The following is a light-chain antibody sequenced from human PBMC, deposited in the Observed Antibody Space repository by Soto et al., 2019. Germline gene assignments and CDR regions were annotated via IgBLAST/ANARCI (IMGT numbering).Light chain of an antibody. CDR1: NIGSKG. J-gene: IGLJ2*01. CDR3: QVCASGSAYVV. Sequence: SSELTQPPSVSVAPGKTASISCGGNNIGSKGVHWYQQNPGKAPVLVIYSDTDRPPVIPERFSGSKSANLATLTISRVEAGDEADYYCQVCASGSAYVVFGGGTKLTVL. V-gene: IGLV3-21*04. CDR2: SDT.